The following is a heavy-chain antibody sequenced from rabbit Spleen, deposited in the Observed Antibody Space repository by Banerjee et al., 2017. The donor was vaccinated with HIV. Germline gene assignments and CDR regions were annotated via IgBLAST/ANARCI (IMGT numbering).Heavy chain of an antibody. Sequence: QEQLKETGGGLVQPGGSLTLSCKASGVDFTNYYISWVRQAPGKGLEWIGIIYAVKGSTDYASWAKGRFIMSRTSSTTVTLQMTSLTAADTATYFCARDLAGVIGWNFNLWGQGTLVTVS. D-gene: IGHD4-1*01. CDR3: ARDLAGVIGWNFNL. V-gene: IGHV1S45*01. J-gene: IGHJ4*01. CDR1: GVDFTNYY. CDR2: IYAVKGST.